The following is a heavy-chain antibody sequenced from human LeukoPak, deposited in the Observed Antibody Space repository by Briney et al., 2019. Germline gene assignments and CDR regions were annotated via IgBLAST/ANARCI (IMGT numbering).Heavy chain of an antibody. CDR2: ISWSSGSI. CDR3: AKDMGNYYDSSGYLTFDY. CDR1: GFTFDDYA. Sequence: GGSLRLSCAASGFTFDDYAMHWVRQAPGKGLEWVSGISWSSGSICYADSVKGRFTISRDDAKNSLYLQMNSLRAEDTAVYYCAKDMGNYYDSSGYLTFDYWRQGTLVTVSS. D-gene: IGHD3-22*01. V-gene: IGHV3-9*01. J-gene: IGHJ4*02.